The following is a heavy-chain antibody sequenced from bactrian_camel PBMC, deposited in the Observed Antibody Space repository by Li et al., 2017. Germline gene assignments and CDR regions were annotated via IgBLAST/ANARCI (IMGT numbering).Heavy chain of an antibody. CDR1: GDTISRYC. J-gene: IGHJ6*01. Sequence: DVQLVESGGGSVQVGGSLRLSCVASGDTISRYCMGWFRQAPGKEREGVAGMSTSGGGTYYADSVKGRFTISRDKAKNTVYLQMNSLKPKDTAMYYCAANPFWTYGAVCSYTRPADFGYWGQGTQVTV. D-gene: IGHD2*01. CDR3: AANPFWTYGAVCSYTRPADFGY. V-gene: IGHV3S40*01. CDR2: MSTSGGGT.